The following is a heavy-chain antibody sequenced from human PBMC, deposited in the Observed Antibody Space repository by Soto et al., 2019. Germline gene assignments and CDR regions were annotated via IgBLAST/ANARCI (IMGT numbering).Heavy chain of an antibody. J-gene: IGHJ4*02. CDR1: GFTFSSYG. V-gene: IGHV3-33*01. D-gene: IGHD6-19*01. Sequence: QVQLVESGGGVVQPGRSLRLSCAASGFTFSSYGMHWVRQAPGKGLEWVAVIWYDGSNKYYADSVKGRFTISRDNSKNTLYLQMNSLRAEDTAVYYCERDRGSGWYYFDYWGQGTLVTVSS. CDR2: IWYDGSNK. CDR3: ERDRGSGWYYFDY.